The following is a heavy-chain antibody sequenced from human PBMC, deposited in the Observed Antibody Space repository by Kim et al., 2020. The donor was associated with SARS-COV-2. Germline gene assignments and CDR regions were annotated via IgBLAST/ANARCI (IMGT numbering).Heavy chain of an antibody. V-gene: IGHV3-15*01. CDR3: TTDRHGEGKLWFGELLYDPLGVY. J-gene: IGHJ4*02. Sequence: GGSLRLSCAASGFTFSNAWMSWVRQAPGKGLEWVGRIKSKTDGGTTDYDAPVKGRVTISRDDSKNTLYLQMNSLKTEDTAVYYCTTDRHGEGKLWFGELLYDPLGVYWGQGTLVTVSS. D-gene: IGHD3-10*01. CDR2: IKSKTDGGTT. CDR1: GFTFSNAW.